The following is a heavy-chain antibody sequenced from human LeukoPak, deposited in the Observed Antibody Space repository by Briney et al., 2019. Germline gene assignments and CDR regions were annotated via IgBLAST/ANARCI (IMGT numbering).Heavy chain of an antibody. CDR1: GFTVSRKY. V-gene: IGHV3-23*01. CDR2: ISGSGGST. D-gene: IGHD1-26*01. J-gene: IGHJ4*02. Sequence: PGGSLRLSCAASGFTVSRKYMSWVRQAPGKGLEWVSAISGSGGSTYYADSVKGRFTISRDNSKNTLYLQMNSLRAEDTAVYYCAKDEVGATPRYYFDYWGQGTLVTVSS. CDR3: AKDEVGATPRYYFDY.